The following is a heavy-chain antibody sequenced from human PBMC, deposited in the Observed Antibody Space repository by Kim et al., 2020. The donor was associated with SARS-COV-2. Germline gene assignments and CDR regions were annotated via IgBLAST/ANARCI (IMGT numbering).Heavy chain of an antibody. Sequence: GGSLRLSCAASGFTFSSYWMSWVRQAPGKGLEWVANIKQDGSEKYYVDSVKGRFTISRDNAKNSLYLQMNSLRAEDTAVYYCARDRHPSSIAAAGPPRGYFDYWGQGTLVTVSS. D-gene: IGHD6-13*01. V-gene: IGHV3-7*01. CDR2: IKQDGSEK. CDR1: GFTFSSYW. CDR3: ARDRHPSSIAAAGPPRGYFDY. J-gene: IGHJ4*02.